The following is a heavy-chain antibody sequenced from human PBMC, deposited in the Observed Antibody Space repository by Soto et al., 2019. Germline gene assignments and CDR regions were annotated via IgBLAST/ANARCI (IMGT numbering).Heavy chain of an antibody. D-gene: IGHD5-12*01. CDR3: AREEEWLHFDY. J-gene: IGHJ4*02. V-gene: IGHV4-31*03. CDR1: GGSISSGGYY. Sequence: QVQLQESGPALVKPSQTLSLTCTVSGGSISSGGYYWSWIRQHPGKGLEWIGYIYYSVSTYYNPSLKRRVTISVDTSKNQFSLKLSSVTAADTAVYYCAREEEWLHFDYWGQGTLVTVSS. CDR2: IYYSVST.